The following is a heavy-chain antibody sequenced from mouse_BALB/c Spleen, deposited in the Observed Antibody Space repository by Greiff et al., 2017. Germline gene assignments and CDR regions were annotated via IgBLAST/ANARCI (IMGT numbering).Heavy chain of an antibody. CDR1: GYTFTSYW. CDR2: IYPGSGST. D-gene: IGHD2-1*01. CDR3: TRLYGNYEAWFAY. Sequence: LQQPGSELVRPGASVKLSCKASGYTFTSYWMHWVKQRPGQGLEWIGNIYPGSGSTNYDEKFKSKATLTVDTSSSTAYMQLSSLTSEDSAVYYCTRLYGNYEAWFAYWGQGTLVTVSA. V-gene: IGHV1S22*01. J-gene: IGHJ3*01.